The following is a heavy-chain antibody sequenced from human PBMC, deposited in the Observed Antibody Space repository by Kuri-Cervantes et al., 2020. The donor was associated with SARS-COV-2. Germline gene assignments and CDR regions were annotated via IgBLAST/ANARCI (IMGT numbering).Heavy chain of an antibody. CDR2: IYYSGST. CDR1: GGSISSYY. CDR3: ASLVGWVAGRDHLYYYGMDV. J-gene: IGHJ6*02. Sequence: SETLSLTCTVSGGSISSYYWSWIRQPPGKGLEWIGYIYYSGSTNYNPSLKSRVTISVDTSKNKFSLKLSSVTAADMAVYYCASLVGWVAGRDHLYYYGMDVWGQGTTVTVSS. V-gene: IGHV4-59*01. D-gene: IGHD6-19*01.